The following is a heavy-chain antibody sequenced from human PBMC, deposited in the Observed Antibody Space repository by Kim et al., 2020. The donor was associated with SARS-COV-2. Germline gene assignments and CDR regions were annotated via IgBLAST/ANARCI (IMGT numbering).Heavy chain of an antibody. CDR2: IYYSGST. CDR1: GGSISSYY. CDR3: ARARKPSYCSGGSCYSSVCWFDP. D-gene: IGHD2-15*01. J-gene: IGHJ5*02. V-gene: IGHV4-59*01. Sequence: SETLSLTCTVSGGSISSYYWSWIRQPPGKGLEWIWYIYYSGSTNYNPSLKSRVTISVDTSKNQFSLKLSSVTAADTAVYYCARARKPSYCSGGSCYSSVCWFDPWGQGTLVTVSS.